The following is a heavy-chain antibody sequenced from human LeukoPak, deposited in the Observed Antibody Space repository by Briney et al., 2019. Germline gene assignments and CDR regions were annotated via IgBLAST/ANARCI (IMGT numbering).Heavy chain of an antibody. D-gene: IGHD6-13*01. Sequence: ASVKVSCKASGYTFTSYDINWVRQATGQGLEWRECLTLKSGNTGYEQKFQGRVTMTRNTSISTAYMELSSLRSEDTAVYYCARGGGYSSSWSYYYYGMDVWGQGTTVTVSS. CDR2: LTLKSGNT. CDR1: GYTFTSYD. V-gene: IGHV1-8*01. J-gene: IGHJ6*02. CDR3: ARGGGYSSSWSYYYYGMDV.